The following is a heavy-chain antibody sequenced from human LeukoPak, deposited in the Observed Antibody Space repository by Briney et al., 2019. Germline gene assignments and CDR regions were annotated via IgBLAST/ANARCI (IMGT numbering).Heavy chain of an antibody. Sequence: GGSLRLSCATSGFTFDTYAMSWVRQAPGKGLEWVSAISGSGGSAFYADSVKGRFTISRDYSKNTLYLQMNSLRAEDTAVYYCANFHCSSTSCHLSGYFRHWGQGTLVTVSS. CDR1: GFTFDTYA. CDR2: ISGSGGSA. D-gene: IGHD2-2*01. CDR3: ANFHCSSTSCHLSGYFRH. V-gene: IGHV3-23*01. J-gene: IGHJ1*01.